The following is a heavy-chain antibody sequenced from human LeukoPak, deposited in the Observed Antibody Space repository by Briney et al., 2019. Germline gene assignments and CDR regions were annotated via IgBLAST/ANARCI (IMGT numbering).Heavy chain of an antibody. CDR3: ASQGAYYDILTGYSDVFDI. D-gene: IGHD3-9*01. CDR1: GXSSSGYY. J-gene: IGHJ3*02. Sequence: PSETLSLTCAVYGXSSSGYYWSWICQPPGKGLEWIGEINHSGSTNYNPSLKSRVTISIDTSKNQCSLKLSSVTAADTAVYYCASQGAYYDILTGYSDVFDIWGQGTMVTVSS. CDR2: INHSGST. V-gene: IGHV4-34*01.